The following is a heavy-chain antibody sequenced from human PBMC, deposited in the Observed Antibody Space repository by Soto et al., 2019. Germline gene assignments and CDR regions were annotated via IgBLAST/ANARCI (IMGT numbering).Heavy chain of an antibody. V-gene: IGHV1-18*01. J-gene: IGHJ5*02. CDR3: AREITIFGVVMNNWFDP. D-gene: IGHD3-3*01. CDR2: ISAYNGNT. Sequence: ASVKVSCTASGYTFTSYGISWVRQAPGQGLEWMGWISAYNGNTNYAQKLQGRVTMTTDTSTSTAYMELRSLRSDDTAVYYCAREITIFGVVMNNWFDPWGQGTLVTVSS. CDR1: GYTFTSYG.